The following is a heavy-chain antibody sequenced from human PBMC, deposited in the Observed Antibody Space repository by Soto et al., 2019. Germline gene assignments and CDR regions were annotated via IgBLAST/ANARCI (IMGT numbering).Heavy chain of an antibody. V-gene: IGHV1-69*01. D-gene: IGHD6-13*01. Sequence: QVQLVQSGAEVKKPGSSVKVSCKASGGTFSSYAISWVRQAPGQGLEWMGGIIPIFGTANYAQKVQGRVTITADESTSSAHMELSSLRSEDTAVYYCAEIVGAAAGPYYFDYWGQGTLVTVSS. CDR1: GGTFSSYA. CDR2: IIPIFGTA. J-gene: IGHJ4*02. CDR3: AEIVGAAAGPYYFDY.